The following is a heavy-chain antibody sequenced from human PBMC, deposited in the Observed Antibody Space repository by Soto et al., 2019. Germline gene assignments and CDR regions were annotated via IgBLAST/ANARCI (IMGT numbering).Heavy chain of an antibody. CDR3: ARGEERVAMPLGY. V-gene: IGHV4-59*01. D-gene: IGHD2-2*01. CDR2: IYYSGST. CDR1: GGSISSYY. J-gene: IGHJ4*02. Sequence: QVQLQESGPGLVKPSETLSLTCTVSGGSISSYYWSWIRQPPGKGLEWIGYIYYSGSTNYNPSLKRRVTLSVDTSKNPFPLKLSSGNCAATDVYSRARGEERVAMPLGYWGQGTLVTVSS.